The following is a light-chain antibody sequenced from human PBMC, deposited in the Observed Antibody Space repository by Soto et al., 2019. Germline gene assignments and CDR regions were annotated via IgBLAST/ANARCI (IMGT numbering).Light chain of an antibody. CDR2: DAS. CDR1: QSVSIY. Sequence: EIVLAQSPATLSLSPGERATLSCRASQSVSIYLAWYQQEPGQAPSLLIYDASNRATGIPARFSGSGSGIDFTLTISSLEPEDFAVYYCQQRSNWPPKITFGQGTRLEIK. V-gene: IGKV3-11*01. CDR3: QQRSNWPPKIT. J-gene: IGKJ5*01.